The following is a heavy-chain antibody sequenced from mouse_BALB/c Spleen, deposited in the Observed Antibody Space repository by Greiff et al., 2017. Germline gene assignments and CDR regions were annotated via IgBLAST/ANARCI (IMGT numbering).Heavy chain of an antibody. CDR1: GFNIKDTY. Sequence: EVKLVESGAELVKPGASVKLSCTASGFNIKDTYMHWVKQRPEQGLEWIGRIDPANGNTKYDPKFQGKATITADTSSNTAYLQLSSLTSEDTAVYYCARRAWFAYWGQGTLVTVSA. CDR2: IDPANGNT. V-gene: IGHV14-3*02. J-gene: IGHJ3*01. CDR3: ARRAWFAY.